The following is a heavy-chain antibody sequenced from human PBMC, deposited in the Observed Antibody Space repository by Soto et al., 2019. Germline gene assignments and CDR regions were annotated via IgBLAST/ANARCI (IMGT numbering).Heavy chain of an antibody. Sequence: ASVKVSCKASGYTFTGYYMHWVRQAPGQGLEWMGWINPNSGGTNYAQKFQGRVTVTRDTSISTAYMELSRLRSDDTAVYYCAREGEGATAPYFYYVMEVWPQATTVTVSS. CDR1: GYTFTGYY. V-gene: IGHV1-2*02. D-gene: IGHD1-26*01. CDR3: AREGEGATAPYFYYVMEV. CDR2: INPNSGGT. J-gene: IGHJ6*02.